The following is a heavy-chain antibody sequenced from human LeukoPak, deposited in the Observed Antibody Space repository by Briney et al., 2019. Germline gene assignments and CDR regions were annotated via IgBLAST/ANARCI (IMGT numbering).Heavy chain of an antibody. D-gene: IGHD1-7*01. J-gene: IGHJ4*02. CDR1: GFTFSTHA. CDR3: AKDERNWNYNLASQTYD. V-gene: IGHV3-23*01. Sequence: GGSLRLSCVASGFTFSTHAMSWVRQAPGKGLEWVSAISGSGVSTYYADSVKGRFTVSRDNSKNTLYLQMSSLRAEDTAVYYCAKDERNWNYNLASQTYDWGQGTLVTVSS. CDR2: ISGSGVST.